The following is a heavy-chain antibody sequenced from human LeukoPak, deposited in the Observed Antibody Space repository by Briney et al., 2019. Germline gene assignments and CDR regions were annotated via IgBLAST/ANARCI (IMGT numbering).Heavy chain of an antibody. CDR3: TLYNY. J-gene: IGHJ4*02. V-gene: IGHV1-3*03. Sequence: ASVKVSCKTSGYSFTSQDMHWVRQAPGQSLEWMGCINPGNGDTKYSQDLQGRVTITRDTSATTAYMELSSLRSDDMAVYYCTLYNYWGQGTLVTVPS. CDR2: INPGNGDT. CDR1: GYSFTSQD. D-gene: IGHD2-2*02.